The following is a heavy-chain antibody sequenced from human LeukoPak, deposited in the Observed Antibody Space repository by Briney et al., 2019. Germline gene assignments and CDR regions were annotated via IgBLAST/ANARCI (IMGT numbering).Heavy chain of an antibody. V-gene: IGHV4-38-2*02. CDR3: ARDYYDSSGGLYYYYMDV. CDR2: IYDSGST. CDR1: GYSISSGYY. D-gene: IGHD3-22*01. J-gene: IGHJ6*03. Sequence: SETLSLTCTVSGYSISSGYYWGWIRQPPGKGLEWIGNIYDSGSTYYNPSLKSRVTISVDTSKDQFSLKLSSVTAADTAVYYCARDYYDSSGGLYYYYMDVWGKGTTVTVSS.